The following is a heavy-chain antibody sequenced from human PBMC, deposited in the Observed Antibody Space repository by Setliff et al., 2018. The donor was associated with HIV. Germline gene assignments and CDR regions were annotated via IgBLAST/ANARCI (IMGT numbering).Heavy chain of an antibody. Sequence: SETLSLTCAVYGGSFNDYHWSWIRQSPGKGLEWIGEIMRGGPRNYNPSLKSRVIMSLDTSKRQFPMNLTSVTAADTAVYYCARGDSGTYYPYYYYYMDVWGKGTTVTVSS. CDR2: IMRGGPR. J-gene: IGHJ6*03. CDR1: GGSFNDYH. D-gene: IGHD3-10*01. V-gene: IGHV4-34*12. CDR3: ARGDSGTYYPYYYYYMDV.